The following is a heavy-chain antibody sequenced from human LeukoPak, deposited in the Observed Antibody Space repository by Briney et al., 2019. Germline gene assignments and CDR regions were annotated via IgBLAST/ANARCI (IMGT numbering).Heavy chain of an antibody. CDR2: ISTSSSYI. D-gene: IGHD3-16*01. CDR1: GFTFSRNS. Sequence: PGGSLRLSCAASGFTFSRNSMNWVRQAPGKGPEWVSSISTSSSYIYYADSVKGRFTISRDNAKNSLYLQMKSMRVEDTAVYDCARDSIGITPYDSYFDSWGQGTLVTVSS. CDR3: ARDSIGITPYDSYFDS. V-gene: IGHV3-21*06. J-gene: IGHJ4*02.